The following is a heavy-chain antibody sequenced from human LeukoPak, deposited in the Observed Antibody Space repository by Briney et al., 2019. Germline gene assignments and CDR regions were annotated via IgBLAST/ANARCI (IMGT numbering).Heavy chain of an antibody. CDR2: IYPGDSAT. D-gene: IGHD4-23*01. J-gene: IGHJ5*02. CDR3: ARHPGGNSLGWFDP. Sequence: GESLKISCKGSGYRFTNYWIGWVRQMPGKGLEWMGIIYPGDSATTYSPSFQGQVTISADKSISTAYLQWSSLKASDTAMCYCARHPGGNSLGWFDPWGQGTLVTVSS. V-gene: IGHV5-51*01. CDR1: GYRFTNYW.